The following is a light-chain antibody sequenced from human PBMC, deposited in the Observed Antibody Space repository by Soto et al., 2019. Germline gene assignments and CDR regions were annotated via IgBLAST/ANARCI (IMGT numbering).Light chain of an antibody. CDR2: GAS. Sequence: EIVLTQSPGTLSLSPGERATLSCRASQSVDSSYLAWYQQKPGQAPRLLIYGASSRATGIPDRFSGSGSGTEFTLTISSLQSEDFAVYYCQQYNNWPPWTFGQGTKVEIK. CDR1: QSVDSSY. J-gene: IGKJ1*01. CDR3: QQYNNWPPWT. V-gene: IGKV3-20*01.